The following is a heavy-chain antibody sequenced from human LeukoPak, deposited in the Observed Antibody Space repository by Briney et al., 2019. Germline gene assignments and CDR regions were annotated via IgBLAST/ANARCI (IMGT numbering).Heavy chain of an antibody. CDR1: GGSISSDDYY. V-gene: IGHV4-30-4*01. Sequence: PSETLSLTCTVSGGSISSDDYYWSWVRQPPGKGLEWIGYIYYSGTTYYNPSLKSRVIISVDTSKNQFSLKLSSVTAADTAVYYCARATTVTTSYYGMDVWGQGTTVTVSS. CDR2: IYYSGTT. J-gene: IGHJ6*02. CDR3: ARATTVTTSYYGMDV. D-gene: IGHD4-17*01.